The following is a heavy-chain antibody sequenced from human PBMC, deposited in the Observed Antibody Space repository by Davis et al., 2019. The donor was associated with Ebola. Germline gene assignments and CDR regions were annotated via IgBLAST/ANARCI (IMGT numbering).Heavy chain of an antibody. CDR2: INTNTGNP. CDR1: GYTFTSYA. D-gene: IGHD2-8*01. CDR3: ARNLMRIVGPGPFEY. Sequence: AASVKVSCKASGYTFTSYAMNWVRQAPGQGLEWMGWINTNTGNPTYAQGFTGRFVFSLDTSVSTAYVQISDLKAEDTAVYYCARNLMRIVGPGPFEYWGQGSLVTVSS. J-gene: IGHJ4*02. V-gene: IGHV7-4-1*02.